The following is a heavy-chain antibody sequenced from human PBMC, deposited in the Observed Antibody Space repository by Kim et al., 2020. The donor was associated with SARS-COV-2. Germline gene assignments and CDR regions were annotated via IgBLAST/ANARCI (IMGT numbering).Heavy chain of an antibody. CDR3: ARGRGTAQGYQGMDV. D-gene: IGHD6-13*01. CDR2: ISYDGSNK. CDR1: EFTFSSYG. Sequence: GGSLRLSCAASEFTFSSYGMHWVRQAPGKGLEWVAAISYDGSNKYYADSVKGRFTISRDNSKNTLYLQMNSLRAEETAVYYCARGRGTAQGYQGMDVWGQGTTVTVSS. J-gene: IGHJ6*02. V-gene: IGHV3-33*05.